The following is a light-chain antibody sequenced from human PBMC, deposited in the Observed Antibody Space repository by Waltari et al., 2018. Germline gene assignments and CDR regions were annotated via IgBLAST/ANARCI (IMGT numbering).Light chain of an antibody. CDR1: QSVFYSPTNKNY. V-gene: IGKV4-1*01. J-gene: IGKJ2*01. CDR2: WAS. CDR3: QQYYTTPYT. Sequence: DIVMTQSPDSLDVSLGERAPLHRKSRQSVFYSPTNKNYLAWYRQKPGQPPKLLIYWASTRESGVPDRFSGSGSGTDFTLTISSLQAEDVAVYYCQQYYTTPYTFGQGTNLEIK.